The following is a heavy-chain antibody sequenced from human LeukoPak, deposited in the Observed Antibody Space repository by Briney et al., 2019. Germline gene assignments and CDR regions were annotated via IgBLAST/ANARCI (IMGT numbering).Heavy chain of an antibody. CDR2: IDSSGST. V-gene: IGHV4-59*01. CDR1: GGSISSYY. D-gene: IGHD1-26*01. CDR3: ARIKVGATVDY. J-gene: IGHJ4*02. Sequence: PSETLSLTCTVSGGSISSYYWSWIRQPPGKGLEWIGVIDSSGSTNYNPSLKSRVTISVDTSKNQFSLKLRSVTAADTAVYYCARIKVGATVDYWGQGTLVTVSS.